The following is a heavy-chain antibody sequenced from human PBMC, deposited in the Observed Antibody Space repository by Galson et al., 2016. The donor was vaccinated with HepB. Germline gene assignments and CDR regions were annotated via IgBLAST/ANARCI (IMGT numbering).Heavy chain of an antibody. D-gene: IGHD3-10*01. CDR3: VKVTEAIFDY. CDR1: GFSIRNTGVG. J-gene: IGHJ4*02. V-gene: IGHV2-5*04. Sequence: PALVKPTQTLTLTCTLSGFSIRNTGVGVGWIRQPPGKALEWLALIYWDDDKRYSPSLKTRLTVAKDTSKNQVVLTMTDMDPADTGTYYCVKVTEAIFDYWSRGTLVTVSS. CDR2: IYWDDDK.